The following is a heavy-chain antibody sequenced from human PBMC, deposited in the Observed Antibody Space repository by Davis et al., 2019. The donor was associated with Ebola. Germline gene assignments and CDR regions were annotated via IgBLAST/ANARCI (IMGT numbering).Heavy chain of an antibody. Sequence: GESLKIPCAASGFTFSSYAMHWVRQAPGKGLEWVAVISYDGSNKYYADSVKGRFTISRDHSQNTLYLQMNSLKAEDTAIYYCANRDNGQSGLDIWGQGTMVTVSS. CDR1: GFTFSSYA. CDR2: ISYDGSNK. D-gene: IGHD3-3*01. CDR3: ANRDNGQSGLDI. J-gene: IGHJ3*02. V-gene: IGHV3-30-3*01.